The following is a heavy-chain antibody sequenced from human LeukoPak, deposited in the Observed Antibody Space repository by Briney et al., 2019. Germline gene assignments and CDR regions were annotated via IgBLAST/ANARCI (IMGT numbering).Heavy chain of an antibody. J-gene: IGHJ4*02. CDR2: ISYDGSNK. Sequence: GGSLRLSCAASGFTFSSYAMHWVRQAPGKGLEWVAVISYDGSNKYYADSVKGRFTISRDNSKNTLYLQMNSLRAEDTAVYYCARRGDPRSFEVLRYFDWLAHFDYWGQGTLVTVSS. V-gene: IGHV3-30-3*01. CDR1: GFTFSSYA. CDR3: ARRGDPRSFEVLRYFDWLAHFDY. D-gene: IGHD3-9*01.